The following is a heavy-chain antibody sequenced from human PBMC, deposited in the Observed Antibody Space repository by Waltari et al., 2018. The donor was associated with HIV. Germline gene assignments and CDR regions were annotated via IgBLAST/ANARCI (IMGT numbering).Heavy chain of an antibody. CDR2: IYYSGST. Sequence: QLQLQESGPGLVKPSETLSLTCTASGGSISRSSYYWGWIRQPPGKGLEWIGSIYYSGSTYYNPSLKSRVTISVDTSKNQFSLKLSSVTAADTAVYYCARAVQGYCSGGSCENYFDYWGQGTLVTVSS. CDR1: GGSISRSSYY. D-gene: IGHD2-15*01. V-gene: IGHV4-39*01. J-gene: IGHJ4*02. CDR3: ARAVQGYCSGGSCENYFDY.